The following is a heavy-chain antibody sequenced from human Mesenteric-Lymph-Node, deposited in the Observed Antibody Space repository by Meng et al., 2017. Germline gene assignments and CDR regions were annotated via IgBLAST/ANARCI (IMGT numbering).Heavy chain of an antibody. V-gene: IGHV4-61*05. Sequence: SETLSLTCTVSGGSISATSYYWGWIRQPPGKALEWIGYIYYSGSTNYNPSLKSRVTISVDTSKNQFSLKLSSVTAADTAVYYCARARKEMTYAPRTNLNYYYYYGMDVWGQGTTVTVSS. J-gene: IGHJ6*02. CDR2: IYYSGST. CDR1: GGSISATSYY. CDR3: ARARKEMTYAPRTNLNYYYYYGMDV. D-gene: IGHD1-14*01.